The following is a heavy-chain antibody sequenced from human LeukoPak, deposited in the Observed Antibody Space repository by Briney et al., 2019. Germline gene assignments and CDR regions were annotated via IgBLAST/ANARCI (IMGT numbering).Heavy chain of an antibody. CDR3: ARGGYDVGSGTYGYGLDV. V-gene: IGHV3-48*03. Sequence: PGGSLRLSCTASGFTLTTYEMTWVRKCPGKGLEWGSYSNSGIPIFYALSAKGRFTSSRDNAKDYLYLQMNNLRAEDTAVYYCARGGYDVGSGTYGYGLDVWGQGTTVSVSS. D-gene: IGHD3-10*01. CDR2: SNSGIPI. CDR1: GFTLTTYE. J-gene: IGHJ6*02.